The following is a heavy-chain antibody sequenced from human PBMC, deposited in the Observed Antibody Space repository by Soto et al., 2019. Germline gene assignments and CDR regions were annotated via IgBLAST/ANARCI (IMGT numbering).Heavy chain of an antibody. V-gene: IGHV3-48*03. J-gene: IGHJ3*02. CDR2: ISSSGSTI. CDR1: GFTFSSYE. Sequence: VGSLRLSCAASGFTFSSYEMNWVRQAPGKGLEWVSYISSSGSTIYYADSVKGRFTISRDNAKNSLYLQMNSLRAEDTAVYYCARESGITMTTHDAFDIWGQGTMVTVSS. CDR3: ARESGITMTTHDAFDI. D-gene: IGHD3-22*01.